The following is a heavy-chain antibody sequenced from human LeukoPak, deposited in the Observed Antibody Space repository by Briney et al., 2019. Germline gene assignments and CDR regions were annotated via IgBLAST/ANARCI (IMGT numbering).Heavy chain of an antibody. CDR2: IYYTGST. CDR1: GGSVDSYY. J-gene: IGHJ4*02. D-gene: IGHD2-2*01. Sequence: SETLSLTCTVSGGSVDSYYWSWIRQPPGKELEWIGYIYYTGSTEYHPSLKSRVTISLDTSKNQFPLKLTSVTAADTAVYYCARVYQSAEYYFDYWGKGNLVSVSS. CDR3: ARVYQSAEYYFDY. V-gene: IGHV4-59*02.